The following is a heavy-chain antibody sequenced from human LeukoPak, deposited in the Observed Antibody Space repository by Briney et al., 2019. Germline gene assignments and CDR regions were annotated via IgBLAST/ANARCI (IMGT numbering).Heavy chain of an antibody. D-gene: IGHD2-2*01. J-gene: IGHJ3*02. CDR1: GFTFSSYG. V-gene: IGHV3-30*02. CDR3: AKSKPPREYCSVTTCYAGFGAFDI. Sequence: HAGGSLRLSCAASGFTFSSYGMHWVRQAPGKGLEWVAFIRYDGSNKYYADSVKGRFTISRDNSKDTLYLQMSSLRPEDTAIYYCAKSKPPREYCSVTTCYAGFGAFDIWGQGTMVTVFS. CDR2: IRYDGSNK.